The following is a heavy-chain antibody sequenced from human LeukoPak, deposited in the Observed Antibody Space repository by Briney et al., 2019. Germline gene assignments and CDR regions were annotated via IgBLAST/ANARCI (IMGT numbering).Heavy chain of an antibody. J-gene: IGHJ4*02. Sequence: GGSLRLSCAASGFTFSSYGMSWVRQAPGKGLEWVSAINGSGGSTYYADSVKGRFTISRDNSKNTLYLQMNSLRAEDTAVYYCAKLRYSGYDKLFDYWGQGTLVTVSS. CDR1: GFTFSSYG. D-gene: IGHD5-12*01. V-gene: IGHV3-23*01. CDR3: AKLRYSGYDKLFDY. CDR2: INGSGGST.